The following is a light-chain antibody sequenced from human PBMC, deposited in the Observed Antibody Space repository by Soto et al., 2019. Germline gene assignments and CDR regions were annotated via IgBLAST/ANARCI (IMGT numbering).Light chain of an antibody. V-gene: IGKV3-11*01. J-gene: IGKJ1*01. Sequence: VWSQSACPLSLSPGARATLSCRASQSVSSYLAWYHQKPGQAPRLLIYDASNRATGIPARFSGSGSGTDFTLTISSLEPEDFAVYHCQQYGSSGTFGQGTKVDIK. CDR1: QSVSSY. CDR2: DAS. CDR3: QQYGSSGT.